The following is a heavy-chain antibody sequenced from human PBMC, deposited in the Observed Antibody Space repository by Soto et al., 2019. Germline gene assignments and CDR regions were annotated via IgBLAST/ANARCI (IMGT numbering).Heavy chain of an antibody. D-gene: IGHD5-18*01. V-gene: IGHV3-30*18. CDR3: AKDYEPMVKGAHILLFDY. CDR2: ISYDGSNK. CDR1: GFTFSSYG. J-gene: IGHJ4*02. Sequence: QVQLVESGGGVVQPGRSLRLSCAASGFTFSSYGMHWVRQAPGKGLEWVAVISYDGSNKYYADSVKGRFTISRDNSKNTLYLQMNSLRAEDTAVYYCAKDYEPMVKGAHILLFDYWGQGTLVTVSS.